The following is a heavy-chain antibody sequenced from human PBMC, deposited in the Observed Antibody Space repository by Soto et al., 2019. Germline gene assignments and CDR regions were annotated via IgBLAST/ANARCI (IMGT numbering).Heavy chain of an antibody. D-gene: IGHD3-10*01. CDR2: IISGGGNT. Sequence: EVQLLESGGGLVQPGGSLRLSCAASGFTFSSYAMNWVRQAPGKGLEWVSSIISGGGNTNSADSVKGRFTISRDNSKNTLYLQMNSLRAEDTAVYYCAKTVGPYYHYSHMDVWGKGTTVTVSS. J-gene: IGHJ6*03. V-gene: IGHV3-23*01. CDR3: AKTVGPYYHYSHMDV. CDR1: GFTFSSYA.